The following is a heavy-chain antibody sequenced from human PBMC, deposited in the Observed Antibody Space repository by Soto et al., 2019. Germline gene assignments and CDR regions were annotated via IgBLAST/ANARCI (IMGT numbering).Heavy chain of an antibody. V-gene: IGHV4-39*02. CDR3: ARDFIMITFGGVIAPW. CDR2: IYYSGST. D-gene: IGHD3-16*02. J-gene: IGHJ4*02. CDR1: GGSISSSSYY. Sequence: SETLSLTCTVSGGSISSSSYYLGWIRQPPGKGLEWIGSIYYSGSTYYNPSLKSRVTISVDTSKNQFSLKLSSVTAADTAVYYCARDFIMITFGGVIAPWGGQGTLVTVSS.